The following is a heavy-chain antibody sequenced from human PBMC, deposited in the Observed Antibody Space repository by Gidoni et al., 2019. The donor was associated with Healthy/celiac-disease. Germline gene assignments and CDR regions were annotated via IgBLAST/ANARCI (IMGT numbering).Heavy chain of an antibody. CDR2: IYYGGST. V-gene: IGHV4-61*01. J-gene: IGHJ4*02. D-gene: IGHD6-19*01. CDR3: ARARAVAGLFDY. Sequence: QVQLQESGPGLVKPSETLSLTCTVSAGSVSSVSYYWRWIRQPPGKGLEWIGYIYYGGSTNYNPSLKSRVTISVDTSKNQLSLKLSSVTAADTAVYYCARARAVAGLFDYWGQGTLVTVSS. CDR1: AGSVSSVSYY.